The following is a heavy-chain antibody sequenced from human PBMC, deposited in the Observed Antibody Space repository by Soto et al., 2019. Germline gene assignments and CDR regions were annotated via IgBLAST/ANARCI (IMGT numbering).Heavy chain of an antibody. D-gene: IGHD2-15*01. CDR1: GDSISSGDYY. CDR2: IYYSGST. J-gene: IGHJ5*02. CDR3: AGFSEVAATEINWFDP. V-gene: IGHV4-30-4*01. Sequence: SETLSLTCTVSGDSISSGDYYWSWIRQPPGKGLEWIGYIYYSGSTYYNPSLKSRVIISVDTSKNQFSLKLSSVTAADTAVYYCAGFSEVAATEINWFDPWGQGTLVTVSS.